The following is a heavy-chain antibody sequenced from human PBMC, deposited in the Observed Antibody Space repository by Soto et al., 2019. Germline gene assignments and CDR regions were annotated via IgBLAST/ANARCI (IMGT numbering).Heavy chain of an antibody. D-gene: IGHD3-10*01. CDR2: INAGNGNT. J-gene: IGHJ4*02. CDR3: ARARGGGSGSKYYFDY. Sequence: QVQLVQSGAEVKKPGASVKVSCKASGYTFTSYAMHWVRQAPGQRLEWMGWINAGNGNTKYSQKFQGRVTITRDTSASTAYMELSSLRSEDTAVYYCARARGGGSGSKYYFDYWGQGTLVTVSS. CDR1: GYTFTSYA. V-gene: IGHV1-3*01.